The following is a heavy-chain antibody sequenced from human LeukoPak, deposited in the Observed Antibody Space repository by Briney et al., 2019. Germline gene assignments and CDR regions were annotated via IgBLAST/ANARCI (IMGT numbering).Heavy chain of an antibody. V-gene: IGHV3-23*01. Sequence: PGGSLRLSCAASGFTFSSYAMSWVRQAPGKGLEWVSAISGSGGSTYYADSVKGRFTVSRDSSKNTLYLQMNSLRAEDTAVYYCARGSNTRGYGGVAYFDYWGQGTLVTVSS. CDR3: ARGSNTRGYGGVAYFDY. J-gene: IGHJ4*02. D-gene: IGHD5-12*01. CDR2: ISGSGGST. CDR1: GFTFSSYA.